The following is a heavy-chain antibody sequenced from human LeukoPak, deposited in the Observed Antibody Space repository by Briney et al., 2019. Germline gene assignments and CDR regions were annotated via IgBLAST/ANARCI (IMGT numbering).Heavy chain of an antibody. V-gene: IGHV1-2*02. Sequence: ASVKVSCKASGYTFTGYYMHWVRQAPGQGLEWMGWINPNSGGTNYAQKFQGRVTMTRDTSISTAYMELSRLRSDDTAVYYCARDPLAEYYYYMDVWGKGTTVTVSS. CDR3: ARDPLAEYYYYMDV. J-gene: IGHJ6*03. CDR1: GYTFTGYY. D-gene: IGHD3-16*01. CDR2: INPNSGGT.